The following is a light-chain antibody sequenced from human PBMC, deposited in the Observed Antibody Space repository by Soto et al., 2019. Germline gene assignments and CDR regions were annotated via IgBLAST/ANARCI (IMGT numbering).Light chain of an antibody. CDR2: AAS. Sequence: DIQMTQSPSSMSASVGDRVTNTCRASQSISAYLNWYQQKPGKAPKLLIYAASSLQSGVPSRFSGSGSGTDFTLTISSLQPEDFATYYCQHYNSYSEAFGQGTKVELK. J-gene: IGKJ1*01. CDR1: QSISAY. V-gene: IGKV1-39*01. CDR3: QHYNSYSEA.